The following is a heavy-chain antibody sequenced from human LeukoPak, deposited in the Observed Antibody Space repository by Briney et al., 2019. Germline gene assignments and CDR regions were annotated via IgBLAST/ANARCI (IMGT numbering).Heavy chain of an antibody. CDR3: ARVGAVAGTGLHI. V-gene: IGHV3-21*01. J-gene: IGHJ3*02. Sequence: PGGSLRLSCAASGFTFSSYSMNWVRQAPGKGLESVSSISSSSSYIYYADSVKGRFTISRDNAKNSLYLQMNSLRAEDTAVYYCARVGAVAGTGLHIWGQGTMVTVSS. CDR1: GFTFSSYS. CDR2: ISSSSSYI. D-gene: IGHD6-19*01.